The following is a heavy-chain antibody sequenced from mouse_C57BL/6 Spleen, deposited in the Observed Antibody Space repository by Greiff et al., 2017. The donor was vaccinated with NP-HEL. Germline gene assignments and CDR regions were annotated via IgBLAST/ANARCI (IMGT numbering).Heavy chain of an antibody. Sequence: EVQLQQSGPELVQPGASVKISCKASGYSFTDYNMNWVKQSNGKSLEWIGVIYLNYGTTSYNQKFKGKATLTVDQSSSTAYMQLNSLTSEDSAVYYCSRLKDYAMDYWGQGTSVTVSS. CDR3: SRLKDYAMDY. CDR1: GYSFTDYN. CDR2: IYLNYGTT. J-gene: IGHJ4*01. V-gene: IGHV1-39*01.